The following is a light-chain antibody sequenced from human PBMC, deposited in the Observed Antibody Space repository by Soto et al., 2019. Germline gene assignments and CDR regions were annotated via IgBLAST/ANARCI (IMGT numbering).Light chain of an antibody. Sequence: PVDRVTIACRGSQSITTFLAWYQQKPGQAPRLLIYDASNRATGIPARFSGSGSGTDFTLTISSLETEDFAVYYCQQRSNWHPDTFGHGTRLEIK. CDR1: QSITTF. V-gene: IGKV3D-11*02. CDR3: QQRSNWHPDT. CDR2: DAS. J-gene: IGKJ5*01.